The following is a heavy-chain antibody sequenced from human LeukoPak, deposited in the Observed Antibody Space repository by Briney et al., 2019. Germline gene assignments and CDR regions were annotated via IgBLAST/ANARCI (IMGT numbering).Heavy chain of an antibody. Sequence: GGSLRLSCAGTGFTFSKYWMNWVRQAPGKGLEWVANIKEDGSQIYFADSVKGRFTISRDNPKNSVSLQMNSLRAEDTAVYYCAGSSGWLFDYWGQGTLVAVSS. J-gene: IGHJ4*02. V-gene: IGHV3-7*01. CDR1: GFTFSKYW. D-gene: IGHD3-22*01. CDR3: AGSSGWLFDY. CDR2: IKEDGSQI.